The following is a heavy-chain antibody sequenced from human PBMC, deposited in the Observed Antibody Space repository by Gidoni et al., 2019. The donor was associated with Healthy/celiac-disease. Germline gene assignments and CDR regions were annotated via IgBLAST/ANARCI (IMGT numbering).Heavy chain of an antibody. CDR2: ISIGGTTM. V-gene: IGHV3-48*02. J-gene: IGHJ4*02. Sequence: EVQLVESGGGLVQPGGSLRLSCAISGFKFSNYSMNWVRQAPGKGLEWISYISIGGTTMFYADSVKGRFTISRDNAKNSLFLQMSSLRDEDTAVYYCARDGFSDYWGQGTLVTVSS. CDR1: GFKFSNYS. D-gene: IGHD3-10*01. CDR3: ARDGFSDY.